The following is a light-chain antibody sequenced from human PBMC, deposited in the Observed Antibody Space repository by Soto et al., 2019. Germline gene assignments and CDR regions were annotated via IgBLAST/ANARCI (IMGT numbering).Light chain of an antibody. CDR1: ISDIGGYNY. Sequence: QSVLTQPASVSGSPGQSITISCTGTISDIGGYNYVSWYQQQPDKAPKLVIYDVTNRPSGVSNRFSGSKSGNTASLIISGLQAEDEGDYYCSSYTNSGTHVLFGGGTKLTVL. J-gene: IGLJ2*01. CDR2: DVT. CDR3: SSYTNSGTHVL. V-gene: IGLV2-14*03.